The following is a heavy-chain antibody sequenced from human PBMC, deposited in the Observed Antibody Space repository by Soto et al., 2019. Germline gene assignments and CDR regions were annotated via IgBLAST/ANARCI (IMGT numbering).Heavy chain of an antibody. Sequence: SVKVSCKASGGTFSSYAISWVRQAPGQGLEWMGGIIPIFGTANYAQKFQGRVTITADESTSTAYMELSSLRSEDTAVYYCASPNYYDSSGPNPYYYYGMDVWGQGTTVTVSS. CDR1: GGTFSSYA. CDR2: IIPIFGTA. J-gene: IGHJ6*02. CDR3: ASPNYYDSSGPNPYYYYGMDV. D-gene: IGHD3-22*01. V-gene: IGHV1-69*13.